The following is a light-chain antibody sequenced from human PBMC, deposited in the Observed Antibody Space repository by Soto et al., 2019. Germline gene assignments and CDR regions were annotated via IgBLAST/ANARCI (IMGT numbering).Light chain of an antibody. CDR1: QSVRYN. J-gene: IGKJ5*01. V-gene: IGKV3-15*01. CDR2: GAS. CDR3: QQYDNWPIT. Sequence: EAVMTQSPATLSVSPGERATLSCRASQSVRYNLAWYQQKPGQAPRLLISGASTRATDIPARFSGSGSGTEFTLTISSLQSEDFALYYCQQYDNWPITFGQGTRLEI.